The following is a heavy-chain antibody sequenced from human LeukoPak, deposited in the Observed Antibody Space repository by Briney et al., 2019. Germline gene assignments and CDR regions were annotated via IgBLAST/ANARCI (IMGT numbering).Heavy chain of an antibody. Sequence: GGSLRLSCAASGFTVSSNYMSWVRQAPGKGLEWVSVIYSGGSTYYADSVKGRFTISRDNSKNTLFLQMNSLRAEDTAVYYCAKGSNRGVATIDYWGQGTLVTVSS. D-gene: IGHD5-12*01. CDR1: GFTVSSNY. J-gene: IGHJ4*02. V-gene: IGHV3-53*05. CDR3: AKGSNRGVATIDY. CDR2: IYSGGST.